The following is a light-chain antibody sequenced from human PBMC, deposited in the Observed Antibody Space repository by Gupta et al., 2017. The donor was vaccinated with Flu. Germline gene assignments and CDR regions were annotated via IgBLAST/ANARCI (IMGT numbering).Light chain of an antibody. J-gene: IGKJ4*01. Sequence: PSFVSASVGDRVTISCRASQYISNLLAWYQQKPGKAPKLLIYTASRLQSGVPSRFSGSGSETEFTLTINSLQPEDFATYYCLQASIFPPTFGGGTKVEIK. CDR3: LQASIFPPT. CDR1: QYISNL. V-gene: IGKV1-12*01. CDR2: TAS.